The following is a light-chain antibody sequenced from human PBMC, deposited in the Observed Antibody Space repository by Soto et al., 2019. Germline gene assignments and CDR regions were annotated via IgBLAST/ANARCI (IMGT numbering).Light chain of an antibody. Sequence: DIVMTQSPLSLPVTPGEPASISCRSSQSLLQSNRYNSLDWYLQKPGQSPQLLIFLGSNRASGVPDRFSGSGSGTDFTLRISRVEAEDAGVYYCMQALQKPYTFGHGTKLEIK. CDR1: QSLLQSNRYNS. CDR2: LGS. CDR3: MQALQKPYT. V-gene: IGKV2-28*01. J-gene: IGKJ2*01.